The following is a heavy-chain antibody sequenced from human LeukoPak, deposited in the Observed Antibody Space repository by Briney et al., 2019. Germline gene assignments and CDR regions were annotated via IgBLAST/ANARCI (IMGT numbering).Heavy chain of an antibody. J-gene: IGHJ4*02. CDR1: GGSISSGGYY. CDR2: IYFSGST. V-gene: IGHV4-31*03. Sequence: SETLSLTCTVSGGSISSGGYYWSWIRQHPGKGLEWIGYIYFSGSTYYNPSLKSRVTISVDTSKIQFSLKLSSVTAADTAVYYCARGDSGYYDYWGQGTLVTVSS. D-gene: IGHD6-19*01. CDR3: ARGDSGYYDY.